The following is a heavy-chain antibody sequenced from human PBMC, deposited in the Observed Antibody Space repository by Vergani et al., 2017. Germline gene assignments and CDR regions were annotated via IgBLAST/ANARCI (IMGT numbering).Heavy chain of an antibody. J-gene: IGHJ4*02. V-gene: IGHV4-38-2*02. D-gene: IGHD3-9*01. CDR1: GYFISSGYY. Sequence: QVQLQESGPGLVKPSETLSLICTVPGYFISSGYYWGWIRQPPGKGLEWIGSIYHSGSTYYNPSLKSRVTISVDTSKNQFSLKLSSVTAADTAMYYCARTENFILLYFHCALWGQGTLVTVSS. CDR3: ARTENFILLYFHCAL. CDR2: IYHSGST.